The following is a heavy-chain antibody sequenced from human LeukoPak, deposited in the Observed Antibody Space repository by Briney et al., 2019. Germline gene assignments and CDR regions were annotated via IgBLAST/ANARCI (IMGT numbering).Heavy chain of an antibody. D-gene: IGHD3-10*01. CDR2: YYYGGST. V-gene: IGHV4-59*01. J-gene: IGHJ4*02. Sequence: PSETLCLTCTVSGASISNYYWTWIRQPPGKGLEWIGYYYYGGSTEYNPSLKSRVTISVDTFKNQFSLKLSSVTAADTAVYYCASRYGSGSYGFDFWGQGTLVTVSS. CDR3: ASRYGSGSYGFDF. CDR1: GASISNYY.